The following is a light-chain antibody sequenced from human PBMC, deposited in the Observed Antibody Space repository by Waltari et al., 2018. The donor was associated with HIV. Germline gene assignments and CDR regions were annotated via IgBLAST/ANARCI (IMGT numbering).Light chain of an antibody. CDR2: DFS. V-gene: IGLV2-11*01. CDR1: SSDVGGSNY. Sequence: QSALTQPRSVSGSPGQSVTISCTGTSSDVGGSNYVSWYQQQPGKAPKLMISDFSKRPSGVPDRFSGSKSGNTASLTISGLQAEDEADYYCCSYAGSYTWVFGGGTKLTVL. CDR3: CSYAGSYTWV. J-gene: IGLJ3*02.